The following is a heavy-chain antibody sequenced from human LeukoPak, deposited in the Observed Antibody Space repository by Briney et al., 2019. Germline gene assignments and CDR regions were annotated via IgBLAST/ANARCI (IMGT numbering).Heavy chain of an antibody. CDR1: GFTFSDYY. CDR2: ISRGGNSI. Sequence: GESLRLSCAAFGFTFSDYYMNWLRQAPGKGLEWVSSISRGGNSIYYADSVKGRFTISRDNAKNSLYLQMNSLRAEDTAVYYCARDQYLDYRGQGTLVTVSS. CDR3: ARDQYLDY. V-gene: IGHV3-11*01. J-gene: IGHJ4*02.